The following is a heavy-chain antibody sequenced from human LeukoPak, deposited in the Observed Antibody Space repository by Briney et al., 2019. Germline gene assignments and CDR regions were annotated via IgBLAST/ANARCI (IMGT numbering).Heavy chain of an antibody. CDR2: INPNSGGT. Sequence: ASVKVSCKASGYTFTGYYMHWVRQAPGQGLEWMGWINPNSGGTNYAQKFQGRVTITRDTSISTAYMELSRLRSDDTAVYYCARDRADSSGWYLRGYFDYWGQGTLVTVSS. CDR3: ARDRADSSGWYLRGYFDY. CDR1: GYTFTGYY. V-gene: IGHV1-2*02. J-gene: IGHJ4*02. D-gene: IGHD6-19*01.